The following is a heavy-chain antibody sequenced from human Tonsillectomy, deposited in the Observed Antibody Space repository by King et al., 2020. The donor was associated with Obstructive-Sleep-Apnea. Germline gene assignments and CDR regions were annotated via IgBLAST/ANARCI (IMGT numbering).Heavy chain of an antibody. Sequence: VQLVESGAEVKKPGESLKISCKGSGYSFTTYWIAWVRQMPGKGLEWMGIIYPGDSDTRYSPSFQGQVTISADKSISTAYRQWSSLKPSEPAMYYCAVGPRYYDFWNGYSGLDYWGQGTLVTASS. CDR3: AVGPRYYDFWNGYSGLDY. CDR1: GYSFTTYW. D-gene: IGHD3-3*01. CDR2: IYPGDSDT. V-gene: IGHV5-51*01. J-gene: IGHJ4*02.